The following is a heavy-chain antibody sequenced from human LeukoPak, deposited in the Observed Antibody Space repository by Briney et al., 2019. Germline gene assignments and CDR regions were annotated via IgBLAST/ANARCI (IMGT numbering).Heavy chain of an antibody. CDR1: GFTFSNAW. Sequence: PGGSLRLSCAASGFTFSNAWMSWVRQAPGKGLEWVGRIKSKTDGGTTDYAAPVKGRFTISRDDSKNTLYLQMNSLKTEDTAVYYCTTVDTAMVTEGLCRYWGQGTLVTVSS. J-gene: IGHJ4*02. CDR3: TTVDTAMVTEGLCRY. V-gene: IGHV3-15*01. D-gene: IGHD5-18*01. CDR2: IKSKTDGGTT.